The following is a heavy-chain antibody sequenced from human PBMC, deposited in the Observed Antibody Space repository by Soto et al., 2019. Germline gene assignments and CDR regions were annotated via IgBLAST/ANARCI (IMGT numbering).Heavy chain of an antibody. V-gene: IGHV3-23*01. Sequence: PGGSLRLSCAASGFTFGSYAMSWVRQAPGKGLAYVSGISASGGSTYYADSVRGRFTISRDNSKNTLYLQMNSLRADDTAVYYCAKRPLAARHTDYWGQGTLVTVSS. CDR3: AKRPLAARHTDY. J-gene: IGHJ4*02. CDR2: ISASGGST. CDR1: GFTFGSYA. D-gene: IGHD6-6*01.